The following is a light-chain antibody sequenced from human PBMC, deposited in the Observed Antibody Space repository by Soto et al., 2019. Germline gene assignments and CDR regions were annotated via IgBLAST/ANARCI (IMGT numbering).Light chain of an antibody. Sequence: QSALAQPPSVAGAPGQKVTISCTGSSSNIGAGYDLHWYQQLPGTAPKLLLYGNINRPSGVPDRFSGSKSGTSASLAIAGLQAEDEADYYCQSYDSSLSAYVFGTGTKATVL. J-gene: IGLJ1*01. V-gene: IGLV1-40*01. CDR3: QSYDSSLSAYV. CDR2: GNI. CDR1: SSNIGAGYD.